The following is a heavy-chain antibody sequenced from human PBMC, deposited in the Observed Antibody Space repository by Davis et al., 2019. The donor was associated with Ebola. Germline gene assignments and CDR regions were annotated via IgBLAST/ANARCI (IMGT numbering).Heavy chain of an antibody. J-gene: IGHJ4*02. Sequence: AASVKVSCKASGYTFTGYYIHWVRQAPGQGLEWMGWINPNSGDTKYSQKFQGWVTMTRDTPLSTAYMELNRLTSDDTAVYYCARARVCSGATCYAYFDFWGQGTLVTVSS. CDR2: INPNSGDT. CDR3: ARARVCSGATCYAYFDF. CDR1: GYTFTGYY. D-gene: IGHD2-15*01. V-gene: IGHV1-2*04.